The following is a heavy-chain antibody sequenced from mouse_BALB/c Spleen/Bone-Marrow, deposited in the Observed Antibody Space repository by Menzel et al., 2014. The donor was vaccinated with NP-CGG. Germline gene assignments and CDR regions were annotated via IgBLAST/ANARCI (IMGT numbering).Heavy chain of an antibody. CDR1: GFNIKDTY. CDR3: VGWKDY. Sequence: VQLQQPGAELVKPGASVKLSCTASGFNIKDTYILWVKQRPEQGLEWIGRIDPANGNTKYGPKFQGKATITADTSSNTAYLQLSSLTSEDTAVYSCVGWKDYWGQGTTLTVSS. D-gene: IGHD3-3*01. CDR2: IDPANGNT. V-gene: IGHV14-3*02. J-gene: IGHJ2*01.